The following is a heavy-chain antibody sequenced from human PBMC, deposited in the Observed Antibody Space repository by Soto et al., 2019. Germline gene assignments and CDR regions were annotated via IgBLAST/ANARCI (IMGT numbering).Heavy chain of an antibody. Sequence: EVQLLESGGGLIQPGGSLRLSCAASGFTFNNYAMSWVRQAPGKGLEWVSAISGNGISTYYADSVRGRFTISRDNSENTLFLHMIRLRADDTAVYYCTRDAITMVRGTDNWFDPWGQGTLVTVSS. CDR3: TRDAITMVRGTDNWFDP. J-gene: IGHJ5*02. D-gene: IGHD3-10*01. CDR1: GFTFNNYA. CDR2: ISGNGIST. V-gene: IGHV3-23*01.